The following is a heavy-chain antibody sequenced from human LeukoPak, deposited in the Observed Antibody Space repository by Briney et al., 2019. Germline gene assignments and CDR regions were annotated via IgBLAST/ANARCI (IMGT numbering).Heavy chain of an antibody. J-gene: IGHJ3*02. CDR2: IYYSGST. Sequence: SETLSLTCTVSGGSISSHYWSWIRQPPGKGLEWIGYIYYSGSTNYNPSLKSRVTISVDTSKNQFSLKLSSVTAADTAVYYCARVYSGNYEAAFDIWGQGTMVTVSS. V-gene: IGHV4-59*11. CDR1: GGSISSHY. CDR3: ARVYSGNYEAAFDI. D-gene: IGHD1-26*01.